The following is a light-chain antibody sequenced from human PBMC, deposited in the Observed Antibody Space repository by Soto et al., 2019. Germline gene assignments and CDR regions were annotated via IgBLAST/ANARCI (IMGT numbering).Light chain of an antibody. CDR1: QSVFYSSANKNK. Sequence: DIVMTQSPDSLAVSLGERATINCKSSQSVFYSSANKNKLALYQQKPGQPPKLLIYWASTRQSGVPDRFSGSGSGTDFTLTISSLQAEDVAVYYCKHYFYIPFTFGPGTKVDIK. CDR2: WAS. J-gene: IGKJ3*01. V-gene: IGKV4-1*01. CDR3: KHYFYIPFT.